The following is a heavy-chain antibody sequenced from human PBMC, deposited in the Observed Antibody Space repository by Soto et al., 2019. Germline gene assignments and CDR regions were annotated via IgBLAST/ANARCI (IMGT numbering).Heavy chain of an antibody. Sequence: QVQLVQSGAEVKKPGSSVKVSCKAAGGTFSSYAISWVRQAPGQGLEWMGGIIPIFGTANYAQKFQGRVTITADESTSTAYMELSGLRSEDPAVYYCARDVIAAAGTAGWGQGTLVTVSS. D-gene: IGHD6-13*01. J-gene: IGHJ4*02. CDR1: GGTFSSYA. CDR2: IIPIFGTA. CDR3: ARDVIAAAGTAG. V-gene: IGHV1-69*12.